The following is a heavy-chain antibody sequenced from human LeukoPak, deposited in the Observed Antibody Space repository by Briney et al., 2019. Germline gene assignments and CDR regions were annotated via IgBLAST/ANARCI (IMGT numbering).Heavy chain of an antibody. Sequence: PSQTLSLTCTVSGGSISSGDYYWRWIRQPPGQGLDWIGYIYYSACTHYNLSLKSPVTISVDKSKNQFSLKLSSVTAADTAVYYCGRVTDRFLANQFDYWGQGTLVTVSS. CDR1: GGSISSGDYY. D-gene: IGHD3-3*01. CDR2: IYYSACT. CDR3: GRVTDRFLANQFDY. V-gene: IGHV4-30-4*01. J-gene: IGHJ4*02.